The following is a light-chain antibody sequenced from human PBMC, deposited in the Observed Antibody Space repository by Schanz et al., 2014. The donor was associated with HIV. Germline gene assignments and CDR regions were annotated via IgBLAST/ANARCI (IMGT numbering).Light chain of an antibody. CDR3: SSYAGSNNFVV. J-gene: IGLJ2*01. CDR2: DGS. V-gene: IGLV2-14*03. CDR1: NSDINFYYY. Sequence: QSVLTQPASVSGSPGQSITISCTGPNSDINFYYYVSWFQQHPGKAPQLMIYDGSSRPSGVSNRFSGSKSDNTASLTISGLQPEDEADYYCSSYAGSNNFVVFGGGTKLTVL.